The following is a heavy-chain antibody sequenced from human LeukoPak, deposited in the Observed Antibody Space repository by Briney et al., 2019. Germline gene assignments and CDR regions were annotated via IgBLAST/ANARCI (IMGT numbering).Heavy chain of an antibody. CDR1: GGSISSGGYF. CDR2: IYHSGST. J-gene: IGHJ3*02. CDR3: ARVSLDTAAFDI. Sequence: SQTLSLTCAVSGGSISSGGYFWSWIRQPPGKGLEWIGYIYHSGSTYYNPSLKSRVTISVDRSKNQFSLKLSSVTAADTAVYYCARVSLDTAAFDIWGQGTMVTVSS. V-gene: IGHV4-30-2*01. D-gene: IGHD5-18*01.